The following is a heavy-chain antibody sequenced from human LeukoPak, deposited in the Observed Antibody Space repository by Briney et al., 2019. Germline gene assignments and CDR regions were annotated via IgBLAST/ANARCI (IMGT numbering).Heavy chain of an antibody. CDR1: GFTFDDYA. D-gene: IGHD1-1*01. V-gene: IGHV3-9*01. Sequence: GGSLRLSCAASGFTFDDYAMHWVRQAPGEGLEWVSGISWNSGSIGYADSVKGRFTISRDNAKNSLCLQMNSLRAEDTALYYCAKDIMDNWNDVGAFDIWGQGTMVTVSS. CDR2: ISWNSGSI. CDR3: AKDIMDNWNDVGAFDI. J-gene: IGHJ3*02.